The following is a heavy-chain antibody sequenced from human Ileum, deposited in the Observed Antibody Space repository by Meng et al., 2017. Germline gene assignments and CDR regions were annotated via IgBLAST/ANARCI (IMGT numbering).Heavy chain of an antibody. CDR2: AVT. Sequence: LQESAPCLCGPSETLSLICTVSGGSVSTSDYPWGLIRQPPGKGLEWIGYAVTNYNPSLKIRVTISVDTSKRQFSLKLTSVTAADTAVYYCARDHWGSLDYWGQGILVTVSS. V-gene: IGHV4-61*08. CDR3: ARDHWGSLDY. D-gene: IGHD7-27*01. J-gene: IGHJ4*02. CDR1: GGSVSTSDYP.